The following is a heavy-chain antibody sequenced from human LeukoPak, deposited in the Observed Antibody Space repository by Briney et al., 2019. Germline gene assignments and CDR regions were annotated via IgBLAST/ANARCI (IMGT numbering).Heavy chain of an antibody. J-gene: IGHJ6*02. V-gene: IGHV3-30*04. CDR2: ISYDGSNK. CDR1: GFTFSSYA. CDR3: ARDRNDILTGYWHGWRYYGMDV. Sequence: PGRSLRLSCAASGFTFSSYAMHWVRQAPGKGLEWVAVISYDGSNKYYADSVKGRFTISRDNSKNTLYLQMNSLRAEDTAVYYCARDRNDILTGYWHGWRYYGMDVWGQGTTVTVSS. D-gene: IGHD3-9*01.